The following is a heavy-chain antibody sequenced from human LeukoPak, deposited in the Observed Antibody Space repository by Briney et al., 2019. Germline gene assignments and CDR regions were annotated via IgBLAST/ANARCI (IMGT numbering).Heavy chain of an antibody. CDR3: ARAHSSGYNYFDY. J-gene: IGHJ4*02. D-gene: IGHD3-22*01. Sequence: GGSLRPSCAASGFTVSSSYMYWVRQAPGKGLEWVSFFYRGDSTYYAESVRGRFTISRDNSKNTLYLLMNSLIPEDTAVYYCARAHSSGYNYFDYWGQGTLVTVSS. CDR2: FYRGDST. V-gene: IGHV3-53*01. CDR1: GFTVSSSY.